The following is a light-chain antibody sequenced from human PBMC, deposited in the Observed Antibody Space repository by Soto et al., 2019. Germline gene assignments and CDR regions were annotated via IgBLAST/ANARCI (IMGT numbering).Light chain of an antibody. J-gene: IGLJ1*01. Sequence: QPALTQPASVSGSPGQSITISCTGTSSDVGSYNLVSWYQQHPDKAPKLMIYEVSKRPSGVSNRFSGSKSGNTASLTISGLQAEDEADYYCCSYAGSSTPLIFGTGTKVTVL. CDR3: CSYAGSSTPLI. CDR2: EVS. V-gene: IGLV2-23*02. CDR1: SSDVGSYNL.